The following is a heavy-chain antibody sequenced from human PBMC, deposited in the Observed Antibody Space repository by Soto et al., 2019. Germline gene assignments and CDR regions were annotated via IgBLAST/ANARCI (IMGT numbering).Heavy chain of an antibody. CDR3: ARLPDKGAFDI. CDR2: ISSSSSYI. Sequence: GGSLRLSCAASGFTFSSYSMNWVRQAPGKGLEWVSSISSSSSYIYYADSVKGRFTISRDNAKNSLYLQMNSLRAEDTAVYYCARLPDKGAFDIWGQGTMVTVSS. J-gene: IGHJ3*02. V-gene: IGHV3-21*01. D-gene: IGHD2-15*01. CDR1: GFTFSSYS.